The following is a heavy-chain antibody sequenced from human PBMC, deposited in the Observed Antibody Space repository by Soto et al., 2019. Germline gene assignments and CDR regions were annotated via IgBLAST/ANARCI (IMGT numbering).Heavy chain of an antibody. CDR2: IYYSGTT. Sequence: SETLSLTCTVSGGSLSNNYWSWIRQPPGKGLEWIGYIYYSGTTIYNPSLRSRVTISADTSKNEFSLKLSSVTAADTAVYYCARVPGPWGQGTLVTVSS. V-gene: IGHV4-59*12. J-gene: IGHJ5*02. CDR3: ARVPGP. CDR1: GGSLSNNY.